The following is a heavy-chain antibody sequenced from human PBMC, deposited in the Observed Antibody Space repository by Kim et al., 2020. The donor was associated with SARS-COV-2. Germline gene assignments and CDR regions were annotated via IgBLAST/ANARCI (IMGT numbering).Heavy chain of an antibody. CDR1: GGSFSGYY. Sequence: SETLSLTCAVYGGSFSGYYWSWIRQPPGKGLEWIGEINHSGSTNYNPSLKSRVTISVDTSKNQFSLKLSSVTAADTAVYYCARVESGRSSSWYDGRKYFQHWGQGTLVTVSS. D-gene: IGHD6-13*01. CDR3: ARVESGRSSSWYDGRKYFQH. J-gene: IGHJ1*01. V-gene: IGHV4-34*01. CDR2: INHSGST.